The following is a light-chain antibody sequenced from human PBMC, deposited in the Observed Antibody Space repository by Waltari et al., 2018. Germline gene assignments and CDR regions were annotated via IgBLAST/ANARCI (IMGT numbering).Light chain of an antibody. Sequence: QLVLTQPPSASASLGASVKLTCTLNSGHTRYAIAWHQQPPEKGPRFLMKLDSDGSHTKGDGIPDRFSGSSSGAERYLILSSLQSEDEADYYCQSWDTGINVFGGGTKLTVL. CDR1: SGHTRYA. V-gene: IGLV4-69*01. J-gene: IGLJ2*01. CDR3: QSWDTGINV. CDR2: LDSDGSH.